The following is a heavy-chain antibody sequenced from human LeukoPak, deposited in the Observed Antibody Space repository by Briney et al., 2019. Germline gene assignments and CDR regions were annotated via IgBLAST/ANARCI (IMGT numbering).Heavy chain of an antibody. CDR2: IYTSGST. CDR1: GGSISSGSYY. Sequence: PSQTLSLTCTVSGGSISSGSYYWSWIRQPAGKGLEWIGRIYTSGSTNHNPSLKSRVTISVDTSKNQFSLKLSSVTAADTAVYYCAREVSVVVPAAIWVMDAFDIWGQGTMVTVSS. V-gene: IGHV4-61*02. CDR3: AREVSVVVPAAIWVMDAFDI. D-gene: IGHD2-2*02. J-gene: IGHJ3*02.